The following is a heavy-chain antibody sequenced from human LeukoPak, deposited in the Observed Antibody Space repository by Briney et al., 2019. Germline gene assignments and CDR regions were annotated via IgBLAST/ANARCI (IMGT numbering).Heavy chain of an antibody. CDR2: ISGSGDST. V-gene: IGHV3-23*01. CDR3: AKTRGGPTSPDDY. CDR1: GFTFSSYA. D-gene: IGHD2-15*01. J-gene: IGHJ4*02. Sequence: GGSLRLSCAASGFTFSSYAMSWVRQAPGKGLEWVSAISGSGDSTYYGDSVKGRFTISRDNSKNTLYLQMNSLRAEDTAVYYCAKTRGGPTSPDDYWGQGTLVTVSS.